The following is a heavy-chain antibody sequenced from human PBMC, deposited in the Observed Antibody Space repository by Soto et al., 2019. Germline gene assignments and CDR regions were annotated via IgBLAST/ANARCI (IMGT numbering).Heavy chain of an antibody. D-gene: IGHD2-15*01. V-gene: IGHV3-30*18. CDR1: GFTFSSYG. CDR3: AKATPPLRGPYGMDV. CDR2: ISYDGSNK. Sequence: PGGSLRLSCAASGFTFSSYGMHWVRQALGKGLEWVAVISYDGSNKYYADSVKGRFTISRDNSKNTLYLQMNSLRAEDTAVYYCAKATPPLRGPYGMDVWGQGTTVT. J-gene: IGHJ6*02.